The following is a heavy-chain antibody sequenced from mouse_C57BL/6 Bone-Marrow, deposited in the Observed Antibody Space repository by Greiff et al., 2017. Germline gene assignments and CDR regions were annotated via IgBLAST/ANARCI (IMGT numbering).Heavy chain of an antibody. Sequence: EVKVEESGPGLVKPSQSLSLTCSVTGYSITSGYYWNWIRQFPGNKLEWMGYISYDGSHNYNPSLKNRISSTRDTSKNQFFLKLNSVTTEDTATDYCARGDYDGTGYFDVWGTGTTVTVSS. CDR2: ISYDGSH. D-gene: IGHD2-4*01. CDR1: GYSITSGYY. V-gene: IGHV3-6*01. J-gene: IGHJ1*03. CDR3: ARGDYDGTGYFDV.